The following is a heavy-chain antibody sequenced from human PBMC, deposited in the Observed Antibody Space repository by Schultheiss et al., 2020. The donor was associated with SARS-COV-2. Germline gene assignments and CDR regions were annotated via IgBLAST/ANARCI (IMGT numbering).Heavy chain of an antibody. CDR3: ARGPYYDSSGYCIH. D-gene: IGHD3-22*01. CDR1: GGSFSGYY. J-gene: IGHJ4*02. Sequence: SQTLSLTCAVYGGSFSGYYWSWIRQPPGKGLEWIGEIYHSGSTNYNPSLKSRVTISVDTSKNQFSLKVRSVTAADTAVYYCARGPYYDSSGYCIHWGQGTLVTVSS. CDR2: IYHSGST. V-gene: IGHV4-34*01.